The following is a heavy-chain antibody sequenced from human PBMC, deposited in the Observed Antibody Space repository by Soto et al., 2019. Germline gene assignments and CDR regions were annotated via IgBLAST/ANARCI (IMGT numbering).Heavy chain of an antibody. CDR1: GYTFTSYA. CDR3: ARVQGHRDGYNFDY. V-gene: IGHV1-3*01. CDR2: INAGNGNT. Sequence: QVQLVQSGAEVKKPGASVKVSCKASGYTFTSYAMHWVRQAPGQRLEWMGWINAGNGNTKYSQKFQGRVTITRDTSASTAYKELSSLRSEDTAVYYCARVQGHRDGYNFDYWGQGTLVTVSS. D-gene: IGHD5-12*01. J-gene: IGHJ4*02.